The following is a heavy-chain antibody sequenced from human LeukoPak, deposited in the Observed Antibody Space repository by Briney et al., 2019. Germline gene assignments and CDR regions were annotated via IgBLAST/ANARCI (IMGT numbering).Heavy chain of an antibody. CDR2: ISSSSSYI. J-gene: IGHJ4*02. V-gene: IGHV3-21*01. Sequence: PGGSLRLSCAASGFTFSSYSMNWVRQAPGKGVEWVSSISSSSSYIYYADSVKGRFTISRDNAKNSLYLQMNSLRAEDTAVYYCARSGAPGYCGGDCYADYWGQGTLVTVSS. CDR3: ARSGAPGYCGGDCYADY. D-gene: IGHD2-21*02. CDR1: GFTFSSYS.